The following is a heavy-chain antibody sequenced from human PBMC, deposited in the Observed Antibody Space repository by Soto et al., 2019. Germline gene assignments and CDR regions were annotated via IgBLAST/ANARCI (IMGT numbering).Heavy chain of an antibody. J-gene: IGHJ5*01. CDR2: ILYSGTT. D-gene: IGHD2-2*01. Sequence: QVQLQESGPGLVKPSGTLSLTCAVSGGSISSGWWTWVRQPPGKGLEWIGEILYSGTTNYNSSLTSRVTISIDNSKQQFSLILSSVTAADTAVYYCSSRITDAPTWGHGTLVTVSS. V-gene: IGHV4-4*02. CDR1: GGSISSGW. CDR3: SSRITDAPT.